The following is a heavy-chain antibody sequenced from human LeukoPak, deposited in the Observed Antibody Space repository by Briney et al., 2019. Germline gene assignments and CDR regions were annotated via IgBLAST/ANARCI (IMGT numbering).Heavy chain of an antibody. CDR3: ARTYSSSDEFDY. V-gene: IGHV1-46*01. Sequence: GESLKISCKGSGYSFTSYWIGWVRQAPGQGLEWMGIINPSGGSTTYAQKFQGRVAMTRDTSTSRVYMEVSSLRSEDTAVYYCARTYSSSDEFDYWGQGTLVTVSS. CDR1: GYSFTSYW. D-gene: IGHD6-13*01. J-gene: IGHJ4*02. CDR2: INPSGGST.